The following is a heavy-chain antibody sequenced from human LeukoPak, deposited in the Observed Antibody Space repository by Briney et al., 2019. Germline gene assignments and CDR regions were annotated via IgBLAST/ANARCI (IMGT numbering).Heavy chain of an antibody. Sequence: SETLSLTCAVYGGSFSGYYWSWIRQPPGKGLEWIGEINHSGSTNYNPSLKSRVTISVDTSKNQFSLKLSSVTAADTAVYYCASSGDHYYYYGMDVWGQGTTVTVSS. J-gene: IGHJ6*02. CDR3: ASSGDHYYYYGMDV. V-gene: IGHV4-34*01. CDR1: GGSFSGYY. CDR2: INHSGST. D-gene: IGHD4-17*01.